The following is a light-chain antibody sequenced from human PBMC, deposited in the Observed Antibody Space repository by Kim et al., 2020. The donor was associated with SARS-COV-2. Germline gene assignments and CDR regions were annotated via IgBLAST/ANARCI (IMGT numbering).Light chain of an antibody. CDR2: KAS. J-gene: IGKJ1*01. Sequence: DIQMTQSPSTLSASIGDRVTITCRASRNIATWVAWYQQKPGEAPRLLIYKASNLKSGVPSRFSGSGSGTEFTLTTDSLQADDLATYYCQQYKSYPWKLGQGTKVDIK. V-gene: IGKV1-5*03. CDR1: RNIATW. CDR3: QQYKSYPWK.